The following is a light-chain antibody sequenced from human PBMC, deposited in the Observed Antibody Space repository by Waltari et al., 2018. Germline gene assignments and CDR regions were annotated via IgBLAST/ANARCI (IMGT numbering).Light chain of an antibody. CDR2: RNN. CDR3: AAWDDSLSGPNWV. J-gene: IGLJ3*02. CDR1: SSNIGSNY. V-gene: IGLV1-47*01. Sequence: QSVLTQPPSASGPPGQRVTISCSGSSSNIGSNYVSWYQQLPGTAPKLLIYRNNQRPSGVPDRFSGSKSGTSASLAISGLRSEDEADYYCAAWDDSLSGPNWVFGGGTKLTVL.